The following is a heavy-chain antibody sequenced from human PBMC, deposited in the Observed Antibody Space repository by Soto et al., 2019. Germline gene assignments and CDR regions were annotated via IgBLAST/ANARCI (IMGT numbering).Heavy chain of an antibody. D-gene: IGHD3-10*01. J-gene: IGHJ6*02. CDR1: GGSISSGGYY. CDR2: IYYSGST. Sequence: QVQLQESGPGLVKPSQTLSLTCTVSGGSISSGGYYWSWIRQHPGKGLEWIGYIYYSGSTYYNPSLKSRVTISVETSKNQFALKLSSVTAADTAVYYCAREEGTYYYGMDVWGQGTTVTVSS. V-gene: IGHV4-31*03. CDR3: AREEGTYYYGMDV.